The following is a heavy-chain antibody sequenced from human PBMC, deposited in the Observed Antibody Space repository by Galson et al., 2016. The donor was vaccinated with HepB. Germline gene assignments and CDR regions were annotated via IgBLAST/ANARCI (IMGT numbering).Heavy chain of an antibody. Sequence: SETLSLTCTVSGVSISSYYWTWIRQPPGMGLEYLGSIHSSGTSYYNPSLTSRITVSADTSRNQFYLSLTSVTAADTAIYYGVRLGTAAAVANRRGSVYWCQATRVTVSS. J-gene: IGHJ4*02. V-gene: IGHV4-59*04. D-gene: IGHD6-13*01. CDR3: VRLGTAAAVANRRGSVY. CDR1: GVSISSYY. CDR2: IHSSGTS.